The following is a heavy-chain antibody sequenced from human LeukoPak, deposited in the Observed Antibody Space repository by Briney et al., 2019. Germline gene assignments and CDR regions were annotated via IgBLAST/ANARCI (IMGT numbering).Heavy chain of an antibody. CDR2: ISGSGGST. V-gene: IGHV3-23*01. D-gene: IGHD3-10*01. CDR3: AKEVVLLWFGELSYYFDY. J-gene: IGHJ4*02. Sequence: AGGSLRLSCAASGFTFSSYAMSWVRQAPGKGLEWVSAISGSGGSTYYADSVKGRFTISRDNSKNTLYLQMNSLRAEDTAVYYCAKEVVLLWFGELSYYFDYWGQGTLVTVSS. CDR1: GFTFSSYA.